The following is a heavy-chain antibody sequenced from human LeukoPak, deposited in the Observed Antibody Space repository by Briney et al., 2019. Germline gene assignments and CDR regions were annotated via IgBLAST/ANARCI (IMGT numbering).Heavy chain of an antibody. D-gene: IGHD2/OR15-2a*01. CDR2: IYTSGST. CDR3: ARGSYYFDGSDNHYYYYYMDV. J-gene: IGHJ6*03. Sequence: SETLSLTCTVSGGSISSYYWSWIRQPPGKGLEWIGYIYTSGSTNYNPSLKTRVTISVDTSKNQFSLKLSSVTAADTAVCYCARGSYYFDGSDNHYYYYYMDVWGEGTTVTVSS. V-gene: IGHV4-4*09. CDR1: GGSISSYY.